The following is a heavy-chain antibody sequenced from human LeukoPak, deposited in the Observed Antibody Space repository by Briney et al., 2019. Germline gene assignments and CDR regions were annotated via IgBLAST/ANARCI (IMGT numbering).Heavy chain of an antibody. CDR1: GFTFSNAW. CDR2: IKSKTDGGTT. CDR3: TTDNYYYGMDV. V-gene: IGHV3-15*01. Sequence: GGSLRLSCAASGFTFSNAWMSWVRQAPGKGLEWVGRIKSKTDGGTTDNAAPVKGRFTISRDDSKNTLYLQMNSLKTEDTAVYYCTTDNYYYGMDVWGKGTTVTVSS. J-gene: IGHJ6*04.